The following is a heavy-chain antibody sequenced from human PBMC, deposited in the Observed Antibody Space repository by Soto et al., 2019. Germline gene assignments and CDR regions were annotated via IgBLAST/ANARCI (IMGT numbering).Heavy chain of an antibody. CDR1: GGSISSSSYY. CDR3: ASPYCSSTSCRPYYYYYMDV. V-gene: IGHV4-39*01. J-gene: IGHJ6*03. Sequence: SETLSLTCTVSGGSISSSSYYWGWIRQPPGKGLGRIGSIYYSGSTYYNPSLKSRVTISVDTSKNQFSLKLSSVTAADTAVYYCASPYCSSTSCRPYYYYYMDVWGKGTTVTVSS. D-gene: IGHD2-2*01. CDR2: IYYSGST.